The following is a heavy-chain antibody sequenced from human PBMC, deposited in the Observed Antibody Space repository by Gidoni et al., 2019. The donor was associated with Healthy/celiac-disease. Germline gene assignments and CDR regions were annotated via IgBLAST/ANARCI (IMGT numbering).Heavy chain of an antibody. CDR3: ARGYCSSTSCSVGIDY. Sequence: QVQLQQWGAGLLKPSETLSLTCAVDGGSFSGYYWIWIRQPPGKGLEWIGEINHSGFTNYNPSLKSRVTISVDTSKNQFSLKVTSVTVADTAVYYCARGYCSSTSCSVGIDYWGQGTLVTVSS. CDR1: GGSFSGYY. J-gene: IGHJ4*02. D-gene: IGHD2-2*01. CDR2: INHSGFT. V-gene: IGHV4-34*01.